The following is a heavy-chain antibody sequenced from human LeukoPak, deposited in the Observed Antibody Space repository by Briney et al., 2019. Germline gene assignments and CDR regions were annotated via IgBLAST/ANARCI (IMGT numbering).Heavy chain of an antibody. CDR1: GFTFSSYA. Sequence: PGGSLRLSCAASGFTFSSYAMHWVRQAPGKGLEYVSAISSNGGSTYYANSVKGRFTISRDNSKNTLYLQMGSLRAEDMAVYYCARERVPSRPTAMGYWGQGTLVTVSS. CDR2: ISSNGGST. D-gene: IGHD5-18*01. V-gene: IGHV3-64*01. CDR3: ARERVPSRPTAMGY. J-gene: IGHJ4*02.